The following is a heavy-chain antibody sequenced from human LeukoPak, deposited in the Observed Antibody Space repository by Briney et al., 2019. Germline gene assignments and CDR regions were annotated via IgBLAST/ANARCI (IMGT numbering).Heavy chain of an antibody. Sequence: SETLSLTCTVSGDSISSGGYYWSWIRQHPGKGLEWIGYIYYSGSTYYNPSLKSRVTMSVDTSKNQFSLKLGSVTAADTAVYYCARAPARPFWSGFDAFDIWGQGTMVTVSS. CDR3: ARAPARPFWSGFDAFDI. J-gene: IGHJ3*02. V-gene: IGHV4-31*03. CDR2: IYYSGST. D-gene: IGHD3-3*01. CDR1: GDSISSGGYY.